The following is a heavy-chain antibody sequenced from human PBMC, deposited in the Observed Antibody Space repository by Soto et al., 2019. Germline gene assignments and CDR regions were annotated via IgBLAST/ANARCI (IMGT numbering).Heavy chain of an antibody. Sequence: QVQLQESGPGLVKPSQTLSLTCTVSGGSISSGGYYWTWIRQHPGKGLEWIGYNSYSGITYYNPSLKSRVTIALDTSKNQFSLKLRSVTAADTAVYYCARGSSIAGLYYGMDVWGQGTTVTVSS. CDR1: GGSISSGGYY. D-gene: IGHD6-6*01. J-gene: IGHJ6*02. V-gene: IGHV4-31*03. CDR2: NSYSGIT. CDR3: ARGSSIAGLYYGMDV.